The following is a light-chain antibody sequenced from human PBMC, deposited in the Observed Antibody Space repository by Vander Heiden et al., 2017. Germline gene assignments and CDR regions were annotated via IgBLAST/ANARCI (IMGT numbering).Light chain of an antibody. CDR1: QSVLYSSNNKNY. V-gene: IGKV4-1*01. CDR3: QQDDTTPLT. Sequence: DIVMTQSPDSLAVSLGERATINCKSSQSVLYSSNNKNYLAWYQQKPVQPPKLLIYWASTRESGVPDRFSGSGSGTDFTLTISSLQAEDVAVYYCQQDDTTPLTFGQGTKLEIK. J-gene: IGKJ2*01. CDR2: WAS.